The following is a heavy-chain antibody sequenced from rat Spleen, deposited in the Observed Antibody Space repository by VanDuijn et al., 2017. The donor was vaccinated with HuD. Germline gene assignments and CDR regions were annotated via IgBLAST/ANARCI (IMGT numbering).Heavy chain of an antibody. CDR1: GFTFSNYG. J-gene: IGHJ2*01. Sequence: EVQLVESGGGLVQPGRSLKLSCTASGFTFSNYGMHWIRQAPTKGLEWVASISPSGGSTYYRDYVKGRFTISRDNAKSTLYLQMDSLRSEDTATYYCATDPILTTVVTGYWGQGVMVTVSS. CDR3: ATDPILTTVVTGY. V-gene: IGHV5-19*01. CDR2: ISPSGGST. D-gene: IGHD1-1*01.